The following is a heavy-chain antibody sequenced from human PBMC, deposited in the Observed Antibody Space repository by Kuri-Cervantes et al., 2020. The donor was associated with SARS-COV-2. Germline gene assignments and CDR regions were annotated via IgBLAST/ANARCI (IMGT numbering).Heavy chain of an antibody. J-gene: IGHJ6*02. V-gene: IGHV3-48*03. D-gene: IGHD3-3*01. Sequence: GESLKISCAASGFTFNNYEMNWVRQAPGKGLEWVSYINRDATTKYYADSMKGRITISRDNSKNTLYLQMNSLRAEDTAVYYCARDRPFGVVIGGMDVWGQGTTVTVSS. CDR1: GFTFNNYE. CDR3: ARDRPFGVVIGGMDV. CDR2: INRDATTK.